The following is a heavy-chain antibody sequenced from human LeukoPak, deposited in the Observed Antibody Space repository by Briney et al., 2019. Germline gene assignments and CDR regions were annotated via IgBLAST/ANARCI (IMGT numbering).Heavy chain of an antibody. CDR1: GFTFSNYA. CDR2: ISYDGRNK. V-gene: IGHV3-30*04. CDR3: AKDSDAGGYSPFDY. Sequence: GGSLRLSCAASGFTFSNYAMHWVRQAPGKGLEWMSVISYDGRNKYFADSVKGRFTLSRDNSKNTLYLQMNNLRAEDTAVYYCAKDSDAGGYSPFDYWGQGTLVTVSS. D-gene: IGHD3-22*01. J-gene: IGHJ4*02.